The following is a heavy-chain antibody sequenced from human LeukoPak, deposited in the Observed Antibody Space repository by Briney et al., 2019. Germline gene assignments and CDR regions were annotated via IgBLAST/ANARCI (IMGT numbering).Heavy chain of an antibody. J-gene: IGHJ4*02. Sequence: PSETLSLTCTVSGVSTSNHYSSWIRRPPGKGLEWIGYIYYTGNTNYNPSLKSRVTISEDISKNQVSLRLTSVTAADTAVYYCVRHSRVVAFDYWGQGNLVTVSS. CDR3: VRHSRVVAFDY. CDR1: GVSTSNHY. CDR2: IYYTGNT. D-gene: IGHD2-15*01. V-gene: IGHV4-59*08.